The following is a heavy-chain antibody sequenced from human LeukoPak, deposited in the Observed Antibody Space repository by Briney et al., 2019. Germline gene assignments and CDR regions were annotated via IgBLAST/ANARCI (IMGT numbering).Heavy chain of an antibody. CDR3: AKSQRENWFDP. J-gene: IGHJ5*02. CDR2: ISGDGGGT. V-gene: IGHV3-23*01. CDR1: GFTFSNYA. Sequence: GGSLRLSCAASGFTFSNYAMNWVRQAPGKGLEWVSAISGDGGGTYYADSVKGRFTISRGNSKNTLYLQMNSLRAEDTAVYYCAKSQRENWFDPWGQGTLVTVSS.